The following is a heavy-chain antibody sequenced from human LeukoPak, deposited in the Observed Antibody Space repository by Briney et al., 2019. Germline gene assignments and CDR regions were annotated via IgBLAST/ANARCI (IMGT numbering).Heavy chain of an antibody. D-gene: IGHD6-19*01. V-gene: IGHV3-7*01. Sequence: GGSLRLSCVASGFTFSSYWMTWVRQAPGKGLEWLANIKEDGSIQYYLDSVRGRFTISRDNAKTSVYLQLNSLRADDTAVYYCARDVWTGVAVSDYWGQGTLVTVPS. CDR1: GFTFSSYW. CDR3: ARDVWTGVAVSDY. J-gene: IGHJ4*02. CDR2: IKEDGSIQ.